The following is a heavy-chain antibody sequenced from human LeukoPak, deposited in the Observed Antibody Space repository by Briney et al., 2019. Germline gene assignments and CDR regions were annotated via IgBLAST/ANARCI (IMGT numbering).Heavy chain of an antibody. Sequence: ASVKVSCKASGYTFTSYGISWVRQAPGQGLEWMGWISAYNGNTNYAQKFQGWVTMTRDTSISTAYMELSRLRSDDTAVYYCARGEAVAGYYYYGMDVWGQGTTVTVSS. J-gene: IGHJ6*02. CDR3: ARGEAVAGYYYYGMDV. V-gene: IGHV1-18*04. D-gene: IGHD6-19*01. CDR2: ISAYNGNT. CDR1: GYTFTSYG.